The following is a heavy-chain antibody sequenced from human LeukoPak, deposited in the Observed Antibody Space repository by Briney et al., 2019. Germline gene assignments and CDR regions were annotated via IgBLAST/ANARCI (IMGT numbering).Heavy chain of an antibody. CDR2: IRRKLDGGTA. V-gene: IGHV3-49*03. CDR3: PRSSGWLSVY. Sequence: GRSLRLSCTASGFTFGDYLMSWFRQAPGKGLEWIGFIRRKLDGGTAEYAASVKGRFTISRDDSTSIAYLQMNSLKTEDTAVYYCPRSSGWLSVYWGQGTLVTVSS. J-gene: IGHJ4*02. CDR1: GFTFGDYL. D-gene: IGHD6-19*01.